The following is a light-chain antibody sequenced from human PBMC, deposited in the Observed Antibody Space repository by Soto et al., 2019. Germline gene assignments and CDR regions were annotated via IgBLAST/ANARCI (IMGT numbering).Light chain of an antibody. Sequence: DIQMTQSPSSLSASVGDRVTITCRARQSISRFLNWCQQKPGKAPQLLIYDASSLQSGVPSRFSGSGSATDFPLTISSLQPEDSATYYCQQSYTTPITCGQGTRLEIK. CDR2: DAS. CDR3: QQSYTTPIT. V-gene: IGKV1-39*01. CDR1: QSISRF. J-gene: IGKJ5*01.